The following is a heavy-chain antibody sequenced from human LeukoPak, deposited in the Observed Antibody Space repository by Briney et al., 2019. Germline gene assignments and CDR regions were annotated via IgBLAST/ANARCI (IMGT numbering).Heavy chain of an antibody. CDR3: ASSAPWCSSTSCYSNYYYMDV. J-gene: IGHJ6*03. CDR2: TRGRSDTT. D-gene: IGHD2-2*01. Sequence: GGSLRLSCAASGFTFTMFSLNWLRQAPGKGLEWIAFTRGRSDTTYYADSVQGRFTISRDNAEDSVYLQMNSLRVEDTAVYYCASSAPWCSSTSCYSNYYYMDVWGKGTTVTVSS. V-gene: IGHV3-48*01. CDR1: GFTFTMFS.